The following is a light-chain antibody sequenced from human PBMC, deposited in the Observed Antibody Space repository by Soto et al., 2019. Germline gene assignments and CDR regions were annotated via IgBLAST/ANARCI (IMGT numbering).Light chain of an antibody. CDR3: QQYTSLPYT. V-gene: IGKV1-33*01. CDR1: QDISNY. Sequence: DIQMTQSPSSLSASVGDRVTIPCQASQDISNYLNWYQQKPGKAPKLLIYDVSNLERGVPSRFSGSGAGTYFTLTISILQPEDIATYYWQQYTSLPYTFGQGTKLEL. J-gene: IGKJ2*01. CDR2: DVS.